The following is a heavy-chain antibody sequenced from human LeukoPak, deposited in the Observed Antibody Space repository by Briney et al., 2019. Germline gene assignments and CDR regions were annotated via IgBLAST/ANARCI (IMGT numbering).Heavy chain of an antibody. CDR3: ARRGITYSTSYFDS. CDR1: GASISSSSF. CDR2: IFYSGST. D-gene: IGHD2-2*01. V-gene: IGHV4-39*01. Sequence: SETLSLTCTVSGASISSSSFWGWIRRPPGGGLEWIGHIFYSGSTYYNPSLKSRVTLSVDTSDNQFSLKLSSVTATDTAIYYCARRGITYSTSYFDSWGQGVLVTVSP. J-gene: IGHJ4*02.